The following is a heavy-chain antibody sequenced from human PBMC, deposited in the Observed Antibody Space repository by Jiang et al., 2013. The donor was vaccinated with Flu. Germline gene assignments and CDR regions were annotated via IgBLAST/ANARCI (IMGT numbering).Heavy chain of an antibody. CDR1: GVSITRDY. Sequence: PGLVKPSETLSLTCTVSGVSITRDYWNWIRQSPGEALEWIGFIQHIGSTNQNPSLKSRGTISVDTSKNQFSLKLSSVTAADTAVYYCARSSLTMIAVGGMDVWGQGTTVTVSS. D-gene: IGHD3-22*01. J-gene: IGHJ6*02. CDR3: ARSSLTMIAVGGMDV. V-gene: IGHV4-59*01. CDR2: IQHIGST.